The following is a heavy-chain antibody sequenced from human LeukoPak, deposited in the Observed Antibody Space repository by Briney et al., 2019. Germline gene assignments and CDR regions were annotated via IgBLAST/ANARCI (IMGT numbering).Heavy chain of an antibody. J-gene: IGHJ4*02. CDR3: ARDSLAAAGPCFDY. Sequence: SETLSLTCSVSGGSISSYYWSWIRQPAGKGLEWIGRIYTSGSTNYNPSLKSRVTMSVDTSKNQFSLKLSSVTAADTAVYYCARDSLAAAGPCFDYWGQGTLVTVSS. CDR1: GGSISSYY. CDR2: IYTSGST. V-gene: IGHV4-4*07. D-gene: IGHD6-13*01.